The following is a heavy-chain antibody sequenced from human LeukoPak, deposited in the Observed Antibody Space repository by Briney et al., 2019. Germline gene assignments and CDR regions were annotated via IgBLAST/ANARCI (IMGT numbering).Heavy chain of an antibody. Sequence: SETLSLTCTVSGGSISSYYWSWIRQPPGKGLEWTGYIYYSGSTNYNPFLKSRVTISVDTSKNQFSLKLSSVTAADTAVYYCARETGSGYGEIWGQGTMVTVSS. CDR3: ARETGSGYGEI. D-gene: IGHD3-22*01. CDR2: IYYSGST. CDR1: GGSISSYY. V-gene: IGHV4-59*08. J-gene: IGHJ3*02.